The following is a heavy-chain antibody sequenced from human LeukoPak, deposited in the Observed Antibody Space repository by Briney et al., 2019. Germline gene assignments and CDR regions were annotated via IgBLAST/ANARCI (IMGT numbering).Heavy chain of an antibody. Sequence: PSETLSLTCTVSGGSISSFHWNWIRQPAGRGLEWIGRFYNSGSTNYNPSLKSRVTMSVDTSKNQFSLRLNSVTAADTAVYYCARHKAVSGTGTFDYWGQGTLVTVSS. CDR3: ARHKAVSGTGTFDY. D-gene: IGHD6-19*01. J-gene: IGHJ4*02. V-gene: IGHV4-4*07. CDR2: FYNSGST. CDR1: GGSISSFH.